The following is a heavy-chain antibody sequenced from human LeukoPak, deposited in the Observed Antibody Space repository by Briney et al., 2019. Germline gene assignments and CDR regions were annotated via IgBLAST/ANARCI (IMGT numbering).Heavy chain of an antibody. D-gene: IGHD3-16*01. CDR1: GGSFSGYY. V-gene: IGHV4-34*01. CDR2: INHSGST. CDR3: ARHLLYWFDP. J-gene: IGHJ5*02. Sequence: SETLSLTCAVYGGSFSGYYWSWIRQPPGKGLEWIGEINHSGSTNYNPSLKSRVTISVDTSKNQFSLKLSSVTAADTAVYYCARHLLYWFDPWGQGTLVTVSS.